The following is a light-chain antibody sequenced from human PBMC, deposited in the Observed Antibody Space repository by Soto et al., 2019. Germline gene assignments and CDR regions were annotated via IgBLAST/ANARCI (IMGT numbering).Light chain of an antibody. CDR1: SSDVGSYNR. CDR3: SSYPSSSTLV. Sequence: QSALTQPPSVSGSPGQSVTIPCTGTSSDVGSYNRVSWYQQPPGTSPKLMIYEVSNRPSGVPDRFSGSKSGNTASLTISGLQAEDESDYYCSSYPSSSTLVFGGGTKLTVL. V-gene: IGLV2-18*02. CDR2: EVS. J-gene: IGLJ2*01.